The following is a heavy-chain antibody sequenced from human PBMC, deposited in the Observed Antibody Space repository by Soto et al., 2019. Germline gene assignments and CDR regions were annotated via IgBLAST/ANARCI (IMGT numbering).Heavy chain of an antibody. CDR2: IKQDGSEK. V-gene: IGHV3-7*01. CDR3: ARGGVSYNYYMDV. Sequence: PGGSLRLSCAGSGFTFSSYWMSWVRQAPGKGLEWVANIKQDGSEKYYVDSVKGRSTISRDNAKNSLYLQMNSLRAEDTAVYYCARGGVSYNYYMDVWGKGTTVTVSS. J-gene: IGHJ6*03. CDR1: GFTFSSYW.